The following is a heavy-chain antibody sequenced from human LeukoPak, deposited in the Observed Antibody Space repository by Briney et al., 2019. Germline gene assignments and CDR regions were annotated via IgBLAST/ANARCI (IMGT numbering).Heavy chain of an antibody. Sequence: ASVKVSCKASGYTFTSYDINWVRHATGQGLEWMGWMNPKSANTGHAQKFQGRVTMTRNTSINTAYMELSSLTSEDTAVYYCARGRLSTSGWYKGDYWGQGTLVTVSS. D-gene: IGHD6-19*01. CDR2: MNPKSANT. J-gene: IGHJ4*02. CDR3: ARGRLSTSGWYKGDY. V-gene: IGHV1-8*01. CDR1: GYTFTSYD.